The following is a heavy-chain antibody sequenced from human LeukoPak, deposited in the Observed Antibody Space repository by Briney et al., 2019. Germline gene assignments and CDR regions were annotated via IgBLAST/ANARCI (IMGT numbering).Heavy chain of an antibody. CDR1: GGSFSGYY. CDR2: INHSGST. J-gene: IGHJ4*02. CDR3: ARYYDILTGYPDSSGYYGLDY. Sequence: SETLSLTCAVYGGSFSGYYWSWIRQPPGKGLEWIGEINHSGSTNYNPSLKSRVTISVDTSKNQFSLKLSSVTAADTAVYYCARYYDILTGYPDSSGYYGLDYWGQGTLVTVSS. V-gene: IGHV4-34*01. D-gene: IGHD3-9*01.